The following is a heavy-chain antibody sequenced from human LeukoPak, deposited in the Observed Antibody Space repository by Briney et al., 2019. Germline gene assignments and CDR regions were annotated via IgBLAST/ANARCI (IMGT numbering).Heavy chain of an antibody. CDR1: GFTFNSYW. V-gene: IGHV3-74*01. Sequence: GGSLRLSCAVSGFTFNSYWMHWVRQAPGKGLVWVSRINSDGSGTSDADFVKGRFTISRDNAKNTLYLQMNSLRAEDTAVYYCARGPYSYGQMDYWGQGTLVTVSS. CDR3: ARGPYSYGQMDY. D-gene: IGHD5-18*01. J-gene: IGHJ4*02. CDR2: INSDGSGT.